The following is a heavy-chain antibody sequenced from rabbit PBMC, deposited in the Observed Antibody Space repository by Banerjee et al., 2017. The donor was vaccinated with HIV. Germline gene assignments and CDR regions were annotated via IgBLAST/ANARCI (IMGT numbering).Heavy chain of an antibody. J-gene: IGHJ4*01. CDR2: VADGVSGSP. CDR1: GFDFSSNA. D-gene: IGHD6-1*01. V-gene: IGHV1S40*01. CDR3: AREDAGYVYAYNL. Sequence: QSLEESGGDLVKPGASLTLTCTASGFDFSSNAMCWVRQAPGKGLEWIACVADGVSGSPYYATWAKGRFTISETSSTTVTLQMTSLTAADTATYFCAREDAGYVYAYNLWGPGTLVTVS.